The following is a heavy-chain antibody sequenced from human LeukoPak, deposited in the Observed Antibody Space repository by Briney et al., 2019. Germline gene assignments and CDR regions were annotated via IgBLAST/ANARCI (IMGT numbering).Heavy chain of an antibody. J-gene: IGHJ5*02. V-gene: IGHV1-8*01. CDR1: GYTFSVYD. CDR2: MNSNNGNT. Sequence: ASVKVSCKTSGYTFSVYDINWLRQVAGQGLEWMGWMNSNNGNTGYALKFQHRVTMTMNTSIDTAYMELNSLTSEDTAVYYCARRILALGTGFWSDPWGQGTQVTVSS. CDR3: ARRILALGTGFWSDP. D-gene: IGHD3-9*01.